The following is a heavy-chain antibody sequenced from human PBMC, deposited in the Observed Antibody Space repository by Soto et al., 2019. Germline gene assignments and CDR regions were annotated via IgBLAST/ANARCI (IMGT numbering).Heavy chain of an antibody. CDR3: ARDSYDGGSYLH. CDR2: INAGNGNT. CDR1: GYTFTSYA. J-gene: IGHJ4*02. D-gene: IGHD1-26*01. V-gene: IGHV1-3*01. Sequence: ASVKVSCKASGYTFTSYAMPWVLQAPGQRLEWMGWINAGNGNTKYSQKFQGRVTITRDTSASTAYMELSSLRSEDTAVYYCARDSYDGGSYLHWGQGTLVTVSS.